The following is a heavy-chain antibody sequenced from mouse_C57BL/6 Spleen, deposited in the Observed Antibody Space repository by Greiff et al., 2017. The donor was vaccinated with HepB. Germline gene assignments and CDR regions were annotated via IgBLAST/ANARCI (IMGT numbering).Heavy chain of an antibody. CDR2: ISYDGSN. Sequence: EVQVVESGPGLVKPSQSLSLTCSVTGYSITSGYYWNWIRQFPGNKLEWMGYISYDGSNNYNPSLKNRISITRDTSKNQFFLKLNSVTTEDTATYYCAAGWYFDVWGTGTTVTVSS. CDR3: AAGWYFDV. CDR1: GYSITSGYY. J-gene: IGHJ1*03. V-gene: IGHV3-6*01.